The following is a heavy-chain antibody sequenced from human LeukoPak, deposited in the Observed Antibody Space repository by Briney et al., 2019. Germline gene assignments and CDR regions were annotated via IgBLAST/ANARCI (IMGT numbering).Heavy chain of an antibody. V-gene: IGHV1-2*02. J-gene: IGHJ6*03. Sequence: ASVKVSCKASGYTFTGYYMHWVRQAPGEGLEWMGWINPNSGGTNYAQKFQGRVTMTRDTSFSTAYMELSRLRSDDTAVYYCARDQRRPYYDFWSGYPRGYYMDVWGKGTTVTVSS. CDR2: INPNSGGT. D-gene: IGHD3-3*01. CDR3: ARDQRRPYYDFWSGYPRGYYMDV. CDR1: GYTFTGYY.